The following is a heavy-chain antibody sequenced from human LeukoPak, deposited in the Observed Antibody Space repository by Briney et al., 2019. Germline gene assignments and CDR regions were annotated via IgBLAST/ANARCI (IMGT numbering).Heavy chain of an antibody. CDR2: IIPILGIA. CDR3: ARAGDYYGSGSYYSGYFDY. CDR1: GGTFITYA. J-gene: IGHJ4*02. V-gene: IGHV1-69*04. D-gene: IGHD3-10*01. Sequence: SVTVSFKVSGGTFITYAINWVRQAPGQGLEWMGRIIPILGIANYAQKFQGRVTITADKSTSTAYIALSSLRSEDTAVYYCARAGDYYGSGSYYSGYFDYWGQGTLVTVSS.